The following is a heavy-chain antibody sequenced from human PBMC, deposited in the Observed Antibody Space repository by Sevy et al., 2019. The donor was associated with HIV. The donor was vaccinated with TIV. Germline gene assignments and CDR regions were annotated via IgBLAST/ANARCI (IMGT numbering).Heavy chain of an antibody. Sequence: GSLRLSCAASGFTFSSYPMHWVRQAPGKGLEWVSFISFDGTDKYYADSVKGRFTITRDNSENTLFLQMNSLRAEDTAFYYCVRETTMLPRGAFDFWGQGTMVTVSS. V-gene: IGHV3-30-3*01. CDR2: ISFDGTDK. D-gene: IGHD3-10*01. CDR1: GFTFSSYP. J-gene: IGHJ3*01. CDR3: VRETTMLPRGAFDF.